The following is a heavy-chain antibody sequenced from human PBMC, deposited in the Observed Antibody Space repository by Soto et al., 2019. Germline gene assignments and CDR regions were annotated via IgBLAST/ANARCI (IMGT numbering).Heavy chain of an antibody. CDR1: GGSISSGGYY. CDR2: LYYSGRS. Sequence: QVQLQESGPGLVKPSQTLSLTCTVSGGSISSGGYYWSWIRQHPGKGPEWIGYLYYSGRSYYNPSLKSRVTMSVDTSKNHFSLKLSSMTAADTAVYYCARSVYPWGQGTLVTVSS. J-gene: IGHJ5*02. CDR3: ARSVYP. V-gene: IGHV4-31*03.